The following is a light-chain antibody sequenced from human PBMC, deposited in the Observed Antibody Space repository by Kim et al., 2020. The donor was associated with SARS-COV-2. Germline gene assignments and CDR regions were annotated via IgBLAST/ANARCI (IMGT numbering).Light chain of an antibody. CDR1: QTLSSDY. Sequence: SAGERATPTSTASQTLSSDYLSWYQQNPGQPPHLLIYGTSNRATDIPARFSGSGSGTDFALTIKRLEPEDIAVYYCQQFVTSPWTFGQGTKVDIK. CDR3: QQFVTSPWT. J-gene: IGKJ1*01. CDR2: GTS. V-gene: IGKV3-20*01.